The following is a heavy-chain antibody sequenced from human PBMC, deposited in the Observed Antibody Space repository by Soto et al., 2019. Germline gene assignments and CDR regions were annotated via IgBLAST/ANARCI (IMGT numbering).Heavy chain of an antibody. J-gene: IGHJ6*02. CDR3: AKDREATVTRYHYYGMDV. CDR1: GFIFSSYG. V-gene: IGHV3-30*18. CDR2: ISYDGSNK. D-gene: IGHD4-17*01. Sequence: QVQLVESGGGVVQPGRSLRLSCAASGFIFSSYGMNWARQAPGKGLEWVAVISYDGSNKYYADSVKGRLTISRDNSKNTLYLQMNSLREDDRAVYFCAKDREATVTRYHYYGMDVWGQGTTVTVSS.